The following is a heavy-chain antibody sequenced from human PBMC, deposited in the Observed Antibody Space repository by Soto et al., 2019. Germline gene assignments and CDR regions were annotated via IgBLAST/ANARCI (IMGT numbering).Heavy chain of an antibody. CDR1: GGSSSSYY. CDR3: ARVRRGYSGYDYFDY. D-gene: IGHD5-12*01. Sequence: PSETLSLTCTVSGGSSSSYYWSWIRQPPGKGLEWIGYIYYSGSTNYNPSLKSRVTISVDTSKNQFSLKLSSVTAADPAVYYCARVRRGYSGYDYFDYWGQGTLVTVSS. V-gene: IGHV4-59*01. J-gene: IGHJ4*02. CDR2: IYYSGST.